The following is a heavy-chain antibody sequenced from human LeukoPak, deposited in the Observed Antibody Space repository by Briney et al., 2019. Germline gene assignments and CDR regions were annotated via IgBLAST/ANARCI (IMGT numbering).Heavy chain of an antibody. CDR2: IKQDGSEK. CDR3: ARGSTTVTPRNFDY. D-gene: IGHD4-11*01. V-gene: IGHV3-7*05. J-gene: IGHJ4*02. Sequence: GGSLRLSCAASAFTFSSYWMSWVRQAPGKGLEWVANIKQDGSEKYHVDSVKGRFTISRDNAKNSLYLQMNSLRAEDTAVYYCARGSTTVTPRNFDYWGQGTLVTVSS. CDR1: AFTFSSYW.